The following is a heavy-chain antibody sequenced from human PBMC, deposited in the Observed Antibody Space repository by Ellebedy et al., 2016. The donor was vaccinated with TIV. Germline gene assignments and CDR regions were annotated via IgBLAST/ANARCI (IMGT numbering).Heavy chain of an antibody. D-gene: IGHD1-20*01. Sequence: ASVKVSCXASGYTFTGYYMHWVRQAPGQGLEWMGWINPNSGGTNYAQKFQGRVTMTRDTSISTAYMELSRLRSDDTAVYYCARIWENNWNAGDYWGQGTLVTVSS. CDR2: INPNSGGT. V-gene: IGHV1-2*02. J-gene: IGHJ4*02. CDR1: GYTFTGYY. CDR3: ARIWENNWNAGDY.